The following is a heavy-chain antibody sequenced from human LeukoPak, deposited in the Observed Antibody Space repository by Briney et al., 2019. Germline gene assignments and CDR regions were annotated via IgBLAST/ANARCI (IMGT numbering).Heavy chain of an antibody. CDR2: VYHTGST. CDR3: ARHGDGDFKGDYIDY. CDR1: GGSFSGYY. V-gene: IGHV4-34*01. J-gene: IGHJ4*02. Sequence: SETLSLTCAVYGGSFSGYYWSWIRQPPGKGLEWIGEVYHTGSTNYNPSLKSRVTISVDTSKNQFSLKLSSVTAADTAVYYCARHGDGDFKGDYIDYWGQGTLVTVSS. D-gene: IGHD4/OR15-4a*01.